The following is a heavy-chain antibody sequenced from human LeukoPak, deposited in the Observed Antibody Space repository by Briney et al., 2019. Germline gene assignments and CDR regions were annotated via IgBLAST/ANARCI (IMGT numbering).Heavy chain of an antibody. J-gene: IGHJ4*02. V-gene: IGHV4-34*01. CDR2: INHSGNT. D-gene: IGHD3-22*01. CDR3: ARSPDGSGFAAY. CDR1: GGSFSGYY. Sequence: SETLSLTCAVYGGSFSGYYWTWISEPPGKGLEGIGVINHSGNTNYNPSLKSRVAISVDTSKNQFSLKLSSVIAADTAMYYCARSPDGSGFAAYWGQGTQVTVSS.